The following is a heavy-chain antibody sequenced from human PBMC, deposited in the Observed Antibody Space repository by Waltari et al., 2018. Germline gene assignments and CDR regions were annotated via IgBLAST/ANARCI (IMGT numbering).Heavy chain of an antibody. CDR2: ISPIFGTA. J-gene: IGHJ6*03. D-gene: IGHD6-6*01. Sequence: QVQLVQSGAEVKKPGSSVKVSCKASGGTFSSYAISWVRQAPGQGLEWMGGISPIFGTANYEQKFQGRVTITADESTSTAYMELSSLRSEDTAVYYCASTEYSSSSYYYYYMDVWGKGTTVTISS. CDR3: ASTEYSSSSYYYYYMDV. V-gene: IGHV1-69*12. CDR1: GGTFSSYA.